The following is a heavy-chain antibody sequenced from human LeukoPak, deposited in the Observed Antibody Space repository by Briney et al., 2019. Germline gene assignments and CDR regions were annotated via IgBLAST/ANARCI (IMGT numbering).Heavy chain of an antibody. CDR1: GFIFSNHG. CDR2: IGSNRKSI. J-gene: IGHJ4*02. CDR3: ARGGAARPDY. D-gene: IGHD6-6*01. V-gene: IGHV3-48*01. Sequence: GGSLRLSYTASGFIFSNHGMNWVRQAPGKGLEWVAYIGSNRKSIDYAASVKGRFTISRDNAQNSLFLKMNSLRAEDTAVYYCARGGAARPDYWGQGTMVTVFS.